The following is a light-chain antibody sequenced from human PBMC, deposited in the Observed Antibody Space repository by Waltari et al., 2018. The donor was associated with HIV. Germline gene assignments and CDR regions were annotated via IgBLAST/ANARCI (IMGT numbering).Light chain of an antibody. Sequence: YVLTQPPSVSVAPGQTARITCGGDNIGRMSGHWYQQTPGQAPVLVVYVDTGRPSRIPERFSGSNSGNTATLTISSVEVGDEADYYCQVWDSRGAHVVFGGGTKLTVL. CDR3: QVWDSRGAHVV. CDR1: NIGRMS. J-gene: IGLJ2*01. CDR2: VDT. V-gene: IGLV3-21*02.